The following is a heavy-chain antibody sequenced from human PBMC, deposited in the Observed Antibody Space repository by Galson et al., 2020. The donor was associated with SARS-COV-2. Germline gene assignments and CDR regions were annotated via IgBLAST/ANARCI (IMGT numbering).Heavy chain of an antibody. Sequence: SETLSLTCTVSGVSVTSGSYYWTWIRQPPGEGLEWIGYIYYRGTTDFNPSLKSRVAISVDTSRNLFSLNLISVTAADTAVYFCAGEQTFNDFGNYVRAFDVWGQGTMVTVSS. D-gene: IGHD4-17*01. CDR1: GVSVTSGSYY. V-gene: IGHV4-61*03. CDR2: IYYRGTT. J-gene: IGHJ3*01. CDR3: AGEQTFNDFGNYVRAFDV.